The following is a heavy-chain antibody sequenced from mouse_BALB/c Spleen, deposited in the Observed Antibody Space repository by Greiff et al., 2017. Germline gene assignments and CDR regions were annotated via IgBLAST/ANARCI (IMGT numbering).Heavy chain of an antibody. CDR1: GFTFSSYG. V-gene: IGHV5-6-3*01. D-gene: IGHD2-1*01. J-gene: IGHJ3*01. Sequence: EVKLQESGGGLVQPGGSLKLSCAASGFTFSSYGMSWVRQTPDKRLELVATINSNGGSTYYPDSVKGRFTISRDNAKNTLYLQMSSLKSEDTAMYYCARSYYGNSAWFAYWGQGTLVTVSA. CDR3: ARSYYGNSAWFAY. CDR2: INSNGGST.